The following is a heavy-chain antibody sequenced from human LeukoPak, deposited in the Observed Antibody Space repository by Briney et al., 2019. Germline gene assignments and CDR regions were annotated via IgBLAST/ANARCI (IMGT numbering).Heavy chain of an antibody. CDR1: GFVFSSYG. CDR2: ISYDGSNK. D-gene: IGHD1/OR15-1a*01. Sequence: PGRSLRLSCAASGFVFSSYGMHWVRQAPDRGLEWVAVISYDGSNKYYADSVKGRFSVSRDNSKNTLYLQMNSLRAEDTAVYYCATKTSTWFDPWGQGTLVTVSS. CDR3: ATKTSTWFDP. J-gene: IGHJ5*02. V-gene: IGHV3-30*03.